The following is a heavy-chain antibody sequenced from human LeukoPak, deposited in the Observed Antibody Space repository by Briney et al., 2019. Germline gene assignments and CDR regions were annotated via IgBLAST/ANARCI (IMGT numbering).Heavy chain of an antibody. CDR1: GYTFTSYG. CDR2: ISAYNGNT. CDR3: ARYYYDSSGYYHRRYYFDY. J-gene: IGHJ4*02. Sequence: ASVKVSCKASGYTFTSYGISWVRQAPGQGLEWMGWISAYNGNTNYAQKLQGRVTMTTDTSTSTAYMELRGLRSDDTAVYYCARYYYDSSGYYHRRYYFDYWGQGTLVTVSS. V-gene: IGHV1-18*01. D-gene: IGHD3-22*01.